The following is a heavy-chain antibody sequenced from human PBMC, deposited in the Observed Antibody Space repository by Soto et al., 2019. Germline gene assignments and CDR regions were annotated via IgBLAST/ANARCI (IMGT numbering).Heavy chain of an antibody. Sequence: PVGSLRLSCAASGFTFRSYTMNWVRQAPGKGLEWVSSISSSSTDIYYADSVKGRFTVSRDNAKNSLYLQMNSLRAEDTAVYYCARMVPVDEYLDYWGQGTLVTVSS. V-gene: IGHV3-21*01. D-gene: IGHD3-10*01. CDR1: GFTFRSYT. CDR2: ISSSSTDI. CDR3: ARMVPVDEYLDY. J-gene: IGHJ4*02.